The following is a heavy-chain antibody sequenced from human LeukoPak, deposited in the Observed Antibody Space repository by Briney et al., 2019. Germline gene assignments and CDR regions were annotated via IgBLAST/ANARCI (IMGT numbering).Heavy chain of an antibody. CDR2: ISSNGGST. CDR1: GFTFSSYA. Sequence: GGSLRLSCAASGFTFSSYAMHWVRQAPGKGLEYVSAISSNGGSTYYANSVKGRFTISRDNSKNTLYLQMNGLRAEDTAVYYCARVIWFGESKRDYWGQGTQVTVSS. V-gene: IGHV3-64*01. D-gene: IGHD3-10*01. CDR3: ARVIWFGESKRDY. J-gene: IGHJ4*02.